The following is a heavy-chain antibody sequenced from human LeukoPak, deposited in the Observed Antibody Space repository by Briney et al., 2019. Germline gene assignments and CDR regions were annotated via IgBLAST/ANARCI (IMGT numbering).Heavy chain of an antibody. V-gene: IGHV4-59*01. CDR3: ARGGSLDWFDP. J-gene: IGHJ5*02. D-gene: IGHD3-10*01. CDR2: IYYSGST. Sequence: SETLSLTCTVSGASISSYYWSWIRQPPGKGLEWIGYIYYSGSTNYNPSLKSRVTISVDTSKNQFSLKLSSVTAADTAVYYCARGGSLDWFDPWGQGTLVTVSS. CDR1: GASISSYY.